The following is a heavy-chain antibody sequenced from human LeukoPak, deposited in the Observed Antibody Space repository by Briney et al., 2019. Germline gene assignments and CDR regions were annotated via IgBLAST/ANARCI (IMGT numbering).Heavy chain of an antibody. CDR3: AGIAVAGTSLGDYYYYYMDV. D-gene: IGHD6-19*01. Sequence: RGSLRLSCAASGFTVSHYYMTWVRQAPGKGLECVSVIYSGGSTYSADSVKGRFTISRDNSRNMVYLQMNSLRAEDTAVYYCAGIAVAGTSLGDYYYYYMDVWGKGTTVTVSS. CDR1: GFTVSHYY. CDR2: IYSGGST. V-gene: IGHV3-53*01. J-gene: IGHJ6*03.